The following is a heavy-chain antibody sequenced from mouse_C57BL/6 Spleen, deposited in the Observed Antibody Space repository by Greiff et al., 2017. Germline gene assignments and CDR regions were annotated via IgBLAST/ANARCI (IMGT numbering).Heavy chain of an antibody. V-gene: IGHV5-4*03. CDR1: GFTFSSYA. Sequence: EVMLVESGGGLVKPGGSLKLSCAASGFTFSSYAMSWVRQTPEKRLEWVATISDGGSYTYYPDNVKGRFTISRDNAKNNLYLQMSHLKSEDTAMYYCAKSLFTTVVASDVWGTGTTVTVSS. CDR3: AKSLFTTVVASDV. J-gene: IGHJ1*03. CDR2: ISDGGSYT. D-gene: IGHD1-1*01.